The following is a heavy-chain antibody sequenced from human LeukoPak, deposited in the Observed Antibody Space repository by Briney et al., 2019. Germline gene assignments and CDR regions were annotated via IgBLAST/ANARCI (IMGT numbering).Heavy chain of an antibody. J-gene: IGHJ4*02. CDR2: IYTSGST. V-gene: IGHV4-61*02. Sequence: PSETLSLTCTVSGGSISSGSYYWNWIRQPAGKGLEWIGRIYTSGSTNYNPSLKSRITISVDTSKNQFSLRLSSVTAADTAVYYCARGSPSGGEDYWGQGTLVTVSS. CDR3: ARGSPSGGEDY. D-gene: IGHD3-16*01. CDR1: GGSISSGSYY.